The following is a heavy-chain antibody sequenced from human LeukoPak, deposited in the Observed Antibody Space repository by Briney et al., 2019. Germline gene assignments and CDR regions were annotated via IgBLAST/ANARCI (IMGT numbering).Heavy chain of an antibody. V-gene: IGHV3-33*01. Sequence: GRSLRLSCAASGFTFSSYGMHWVRQAPGKGLEWVAVIWYDGSNKYYADSVKGRFTISRDNSKNTLYQQMNSLRAEDTAVYYCARESIAARDFDYWGQGTLVTVSS. CDR1: GFTFSSYG. CDR3: ARESIAARDFDY. J-gene: IGHJ4*02. D-gene: IGHD6-6*01. CDR2: IWYDGSNK.